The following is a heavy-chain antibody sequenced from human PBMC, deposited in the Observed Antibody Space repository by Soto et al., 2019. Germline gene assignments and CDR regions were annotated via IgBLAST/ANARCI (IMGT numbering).Heavy chain of an antibody. CDR2: ISYDGSNK. Sequence: ESGGGVVQPGRSLRLSCAASGFTFSSYGMHWVRQAPGKGLEWVAVISYDGSNKYYADSVKGRFTISRDNSKNTLYLQMNSLRAEDTAVYYCAKDCGYYYDSSGYSLDGMDVWGQGTTVTVSS. V-gene: IGHV3-30*18. D-gene: IGHD3-22*01. CDR1: GFTFSSYG. CDR3: AKDCGYYYDSSGYSLDGMDV. J-gene: IGHJ6*02.